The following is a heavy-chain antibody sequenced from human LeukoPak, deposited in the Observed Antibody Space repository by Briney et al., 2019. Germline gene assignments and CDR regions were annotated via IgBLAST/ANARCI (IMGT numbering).Heavy chain of an antibody. J-gene: IGHJ4*02. CDR2: IYYSWST. D-gene: IGHD2-15*01. CDR3: ARAKMVAAIDY. V-gene: IGHV4-59*01. CDR1: GGSISSYY. Sequence: PSETLSLTCTVSGGSISSYYWSCIRQPPGKGLEWIGYIYYSWSTNYNPSLKSRVTISVDTSKNQFSLKLSSVTAADTAVYYCARAKMVAAIDYWGQGTLVTVSS.